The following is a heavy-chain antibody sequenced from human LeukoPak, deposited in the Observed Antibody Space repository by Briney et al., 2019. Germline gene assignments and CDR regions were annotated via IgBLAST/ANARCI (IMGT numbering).Heavy chain of an antibody. CDR2: IYTRGST. J-gene: IGHJ4*02. CDR3: ARELPGRGYSYGHYFDY. CDR1: GGSINNYY. V-gene: IGHV4-4*07. D-gene: IGHD5-18*01. Sequence: SETLSLTCTVSGGSINNYYWSWIRQPAGKGLEWIGRIYTRGSTNYNPSLKSRVTMSVDTSKNQFSLKLSSVTAADTAVYYCARELPGRGYSYGHYFDYWGQGTLVTVSS.